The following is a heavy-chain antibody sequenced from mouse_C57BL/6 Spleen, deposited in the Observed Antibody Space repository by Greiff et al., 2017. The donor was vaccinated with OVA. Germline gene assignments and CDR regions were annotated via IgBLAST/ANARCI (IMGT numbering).Heavy chain of an antibody. CDR2: INPNNGGT. J-gene: IGHJ4*01. CDR3: AEGTTWRYYAMDY. D-gene: IGHD1-1*01. Sequence: EVQLQQSGPELVKPGASVKISCKASGYTFTDYYMNWVKQSHGKSLEWIGDINPNNGGTSYNQKFKGKATLTVDKSSSTAYMELRSLTSEDSAVYYCAEGTTWRYYAMDYWGQGTSVTVSS. V-gene: IGHV1-26*01. CDR1: GYTFTDYY.